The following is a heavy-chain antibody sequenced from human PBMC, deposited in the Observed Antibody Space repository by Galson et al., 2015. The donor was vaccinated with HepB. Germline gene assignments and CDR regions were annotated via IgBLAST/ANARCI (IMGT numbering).Heavy chain of an antibody. J-gene: IGHJ3*02. V-gene: IGHV3-11*06. Sequence: SLRLSCAASGFTLSDYYMSWIRQAPGKGLEWLSYISSGSGYTNYADSVKGRFTISRDNAKNSLYLQMNSLRAEDTAVYYCARPKRGPPNPNAFDIWGPGTLVTVSS. CDR2: ISSGSGYT. CDR1: GFTLSDYY. CDR3: ARPKRGPPNPNAFDI.